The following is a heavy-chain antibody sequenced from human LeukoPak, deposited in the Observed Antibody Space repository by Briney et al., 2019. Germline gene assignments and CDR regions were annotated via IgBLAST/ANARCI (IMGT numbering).Heavy chain of an antibody. V-gene: IGHV3-7*01. CDR1: GLHFSRSW. CDR2: IKEDGSET. Sequence: GGSLKVSCATSGLHFSRSWMDWVRQAPGKGLEWVANIKEDGSETHYVDSAKGRFTISRDNAKNSLFLQVDNLRVEDTAIYYCSRSLNFWGQGTLVTVSP. J-gene: IGHJ4*02. CDR3: SRSLNF.